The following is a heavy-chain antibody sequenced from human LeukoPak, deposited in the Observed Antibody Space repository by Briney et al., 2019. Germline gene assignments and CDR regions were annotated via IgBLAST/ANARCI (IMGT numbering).Heavy chain of an antibody. Sequence: PSETLSLTCTVSGGSISSSSYYWGWIRQPPGKGLEWIGSIYYSGSTYYNPSLKSRVTTSMDTSKNQFSLKLSSVTAADTAVYYCARGRKAAYYYDSSGYYYASWFDPWGQGTLVTVSS. CDR1: GGSISSSSYY. V-gene: IGHV4-39*07. D-gene: IGHD3-22*01. CDR3: ARGRKAAYYYDSSGYYYASWFDP. J-gene: IGHJ5*02. CDR2: IYYSGST.